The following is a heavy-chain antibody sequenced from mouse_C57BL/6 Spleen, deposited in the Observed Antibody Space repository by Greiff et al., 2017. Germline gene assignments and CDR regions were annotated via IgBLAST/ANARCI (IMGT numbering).Heavy chain of an antibody. CDR2: IYPGDGDT. V-gene: IGHV1-80*01. Sequence: VKLVESGAELVKPGASVKISCKASGYAFSSYWMNWVKQRPGKGLEWIGQIYPGDGDTNYNGKFKGKATLTADKSSSTAYMQLSSLTSEDSAVYFCARFYDGGFAYWGQGTLVTVS. CDR1: GYAFSSYW. D-gene: IGHD2-3*01. J-gene: IGHJ3*01. CDR3: ARFYDGGFAY.